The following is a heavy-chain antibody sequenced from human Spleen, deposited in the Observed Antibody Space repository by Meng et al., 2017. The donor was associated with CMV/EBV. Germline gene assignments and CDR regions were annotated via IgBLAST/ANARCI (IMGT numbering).Heavy chain of an antibody. CDR3: ARLAIFGVVYDAFDI. CDR1: GFTFSSYA. V-gene: IGHV3-23*01. D-gene: IGHD3-3*01. CDR2: ISGSGGST. J-gene: IGHJ3*02. Sequence: GGSLRLSCAASGFTFSSYAMSWVRQAPGKGLEWVSAISGSGGSTYYADSVKGRFTISRDNAKNSLYLQMNSLRAEDTAVYYCARLAIFGVVYDAFDIWGQGTMVTVSS.